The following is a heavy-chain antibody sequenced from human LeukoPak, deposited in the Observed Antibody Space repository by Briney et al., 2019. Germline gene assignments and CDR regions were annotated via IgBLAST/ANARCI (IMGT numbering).Heavy chain of an antibody. J-gene: IGHJ4*02. Sequence: PEGSLRLSCAASGFTFSSYAMHWVRQAPGKGLEWVAVISYDGSNKYYADSVKGRFTISRDNSKNTLYLQMNSLRAEDTAVYYCAKDYGDYQYWGQGTLVTVSS. V-gene: IGHV3-30-3*02. D-gene: IGHD4-17*01. CDR1: GFTFSSYA. CDR2: ISYDGSNK. CDR3: AKDYGDYQY.